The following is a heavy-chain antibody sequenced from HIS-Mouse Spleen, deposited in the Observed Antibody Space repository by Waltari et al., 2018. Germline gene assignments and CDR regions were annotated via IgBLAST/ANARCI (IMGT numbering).Heavy chain of an antibody. J-gene: IGHJ4*02. D-gene: IGHD4-17*01. CDR1: GGSISSSSYY. Sequence: QLQLQESGPGLVKPSETLSLTCTVSGGSISSSSYYWGWIRQPPGKGLEWIGSIYYRGITYYNPALKSRVTISVDTSKNQFSLKLSSVTAADTAVYYCAYGDYFDYWGQGTLVTVSS. V-gene: IGHV4-39*01. CDR3: AYGDYFDY. CDR2: IYYRGIT.